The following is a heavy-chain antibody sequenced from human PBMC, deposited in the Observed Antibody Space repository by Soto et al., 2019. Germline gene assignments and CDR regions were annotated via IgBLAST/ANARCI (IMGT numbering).Heavy chain of an antibody. CDR1: GGSFSGYY. V-gene: IGHV4-34*01. D-gene: IGHD3-3*01. Sequence: SETLSLTCAVYGGSFSGYYWSWIRQPPGKGLEWIGEINHSGSTNYNPSLKSRVTISVDTSKNQFSLKLSSVTAADTAVYYCARRITIFGVATFDYWGQGTLVTVSS. CDR3: ARRITIFGVATFDY. CDR2: INHSGST. J-gene: IGHJ4*02.